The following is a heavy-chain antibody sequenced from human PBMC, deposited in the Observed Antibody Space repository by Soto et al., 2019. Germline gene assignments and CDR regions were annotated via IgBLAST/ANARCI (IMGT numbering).Heavy chain of an antibody. CDR2: IYYSGST. CDR1: GGSVSSGRYY. Sequence: LSLTCTVSGGSVSSGRYYWSWLRQPPGKGLEWIGYIYYSGSTNYNPSLKSRVTISVDTSKNQFSLKLSSVTAADTAVYYCARKPYGIDVWGQGTTVTVSS. CDR3: ARKPYGIDV. J-gene: IGHJ6*02. V-gene: IGHV4-61*01.